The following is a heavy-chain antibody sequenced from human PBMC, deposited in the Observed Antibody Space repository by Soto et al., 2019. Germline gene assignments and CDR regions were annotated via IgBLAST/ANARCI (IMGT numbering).Heavy chain of an antibody. V-gene: IGHV1-69*02. J-gene: IGHJ4*02. CDR3: AFDVQTGVVYFVN. D-gene: IGHD2-21*01. CDR2: IIPLFGLP. Sequence: QVQLVQSGAEVKKPGSSVKVSCKASGGTFSTYTISWVRQAPGQGLEWLGRIIPLFGLPNHAQKFRDRVTISADKPTDTAYLEMNSLRPEDTAVYYCAFDVQTGVVYFVNWGQGTLVTVSS. CDR1: GGTFSTYT.